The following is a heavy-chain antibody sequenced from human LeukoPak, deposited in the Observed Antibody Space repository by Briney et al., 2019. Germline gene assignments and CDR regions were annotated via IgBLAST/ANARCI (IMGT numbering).Heavy chain of an antibody. CDR2: ISYDGSNK. CDR1: RFTFSSYG. Sequence: GGSLRLSCAASRFTFSSYGMHWVRQAPGKGLEWVAVISYDGSNKYYADSVKGRFTISRDASKNTLFLQMNSLRADDTAVYYCARKTDSSGSGDYWGQGTLVTVSS. CDR3: ARKTDSSGSGDY. D-gene: IGHD3-22*01. V-gene: IGHV3-30*03. J-gene: IGHJ4*02.